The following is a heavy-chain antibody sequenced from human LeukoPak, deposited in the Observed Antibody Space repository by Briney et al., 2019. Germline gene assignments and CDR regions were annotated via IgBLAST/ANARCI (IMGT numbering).Heavy chain of an antibody. CDR1: GYTFTGYY. CDR2: INPNSGGT. Sequence: ASVKVSCKASGYTFTGYYMHWVRQAPGQGLEWMGWINPNSGGTNYAQKFQGRVTMTRDTSISTAYMELSRLRSDDTAVYYCARMDGGSFYYYYYMDVWGKGTTVTVSS. V-gene: IGHV1-2*02. J-gene: IGHJ6*03. D-gene: IGHD1-26*01. CDR3: ARMDGGSFYYYYYMDV.